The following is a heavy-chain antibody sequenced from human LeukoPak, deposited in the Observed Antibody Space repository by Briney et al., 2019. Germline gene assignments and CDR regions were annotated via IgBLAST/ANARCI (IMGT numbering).Heavy chain of an antibody. D-gene: IGHD6-6*01. J-gene: IGHJ4*02. CDR3: TRDISSSRFDF. CDR1: GFTFSSYG. V-gene: IGHV3-30*03. CDR2: ISYDGSSK. Sequence: GGSLRLSCAASGFTFSSYGMHWVRQAPGKGLEWVAVISYDGSSKYYADSVEGRFIISRDNSKSTLYLQMDSLRAEDTAVYFCTRDISSSRFDFWGQGTQVIVSS.